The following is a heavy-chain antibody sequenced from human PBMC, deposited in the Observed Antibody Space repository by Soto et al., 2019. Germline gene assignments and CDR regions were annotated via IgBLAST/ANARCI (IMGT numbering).Heavy chain of an antibody. CDR2: IYYSGDT. V-gene: IGHV4-39*02. D-gene: IGHD3-3*01. Sequence: SETLSLTCTVSVGSISSSSCHWGWIRQPPGKGLEWIGSIYYSGDTFYNPSLTSRVTISVDTSKNHFSLNLSSVTAADTAVYYCARVRGGYSFWSGSQFNYWGQGTLVPVSS. CDR1: VGSISSSSCH. CDR3: ARVRGGYSFWSGSQFNY. J-gene: IGHJ4*02.